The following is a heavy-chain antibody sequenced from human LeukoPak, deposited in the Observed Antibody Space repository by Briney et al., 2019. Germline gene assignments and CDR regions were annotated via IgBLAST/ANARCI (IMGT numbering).Heavy chain of an antibody. D-gene: IGHD3-10*01. J-gene: IGHJ4*02. V-gene: IGHV3-23*01. CDR2: ISGSGGST. CDR1: GFTFSSYA. CDR3: AKDHGRYYYGSGSPWFDY. Sequence: PGGSLRLSCAASGFTFSSYAMSWVRQAPGKGLEWVSAISGSGGSTYYADSVKGRFTISRDNFKNTLYLQMNSLRAEDTAVYYCAKDHGRYYYGSGSPWFDYWGQGTLVTVSS.